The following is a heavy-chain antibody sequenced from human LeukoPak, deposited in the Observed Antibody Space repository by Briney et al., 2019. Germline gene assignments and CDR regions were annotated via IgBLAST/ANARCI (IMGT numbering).Heavy chain of an antibody. CDR1: GFSLSTSGVG. CDR3: AHNFRSIGWFGY. V-gene: IGHV2-5*02. Sequence: SGPTLVIPTQTLTLTCTFSGFSLSTSGVGVGWIRQPPGKTLEWLAIIYWDDDKYYIPSLKSSLTITKDTSKNQVVLTMTSMDPVDTATYYCAHNFRSIGWFGYWGQGTVVTVSS. J-gene: IGHJ4*03. D-gene: IGHD6-19*01. CDR2: IYWDDDK.